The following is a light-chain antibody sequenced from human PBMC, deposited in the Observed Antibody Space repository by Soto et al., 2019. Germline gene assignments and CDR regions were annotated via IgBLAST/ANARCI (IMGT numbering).Light chain of an antibody. V-gene: IGKV1-33*01. CDR3: QQYDNLPLT. CDR2: DAS. Sequence: MNQSPSPLSPTLPGRVTITCKASQDISNYLNWYQQKPGKAPKLLIYDASNLETGVPSRFSGSGSGTDFTFTISSLQPEDIATYYCQQYDNLPLTFGGGTKVDIK. CDR1: QDISNY. J-gene: IGKJ4*01.